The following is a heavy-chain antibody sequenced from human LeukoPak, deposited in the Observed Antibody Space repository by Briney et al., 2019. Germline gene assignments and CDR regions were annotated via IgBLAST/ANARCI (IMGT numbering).Heavy chain of an antibody. CDR3: AKDGGLWVSAHWGDS. V-gene: IGHV3-23*01. J-gene: IGHJ4*02. CDR1: GFTFRSYT. D-gene: IGHD7-27*01. CDR2: ITTSDGNT. Sequence: GGSLRLSCAAYGFTFRSYTMSWVRQAPGKGLEWVSTITTSDGNTYYADSVKGRFTVSRDNSKNTLFLQMNSLRAEDTAVYYCAKDGGLWVSAHWGDSWGRGTLVTVSS.